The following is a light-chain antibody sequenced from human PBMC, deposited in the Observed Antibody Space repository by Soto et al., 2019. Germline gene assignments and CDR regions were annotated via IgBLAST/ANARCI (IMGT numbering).Light chain of an antibody. CDR3: SSDAGNSTLV. Sequence: QSALTQPASVSGSPGQSITISCTGTGSDVGAYNYVSWYQQHPGKAPKLLIYDVTYRPSGISNRFSGSKSANTASLTISGLQADEEADYYCSSDAGNSTLVFGTGTKLTVL. CDR1: GSDVGAYNY. J-gene: IGLJ1*01. CDR2: DVT. V-gene: IGLV2-14*01.